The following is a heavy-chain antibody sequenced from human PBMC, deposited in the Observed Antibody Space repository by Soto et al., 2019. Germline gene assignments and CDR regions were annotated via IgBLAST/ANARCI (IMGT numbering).Heavy chain of an antibody. V-gene: IGHV5-51*01. CDR3: ATLDSSGYYYVSDAFDI. CDR1: GYICTNYW. D-gene: IGHD3-22*01. CDR2: IYPGDSDT. J-gene: IGHJ3*02. Sequence: EFLKICFKGAGYICTNYWIGWVRQMPGKGLEWMGIIYPGDSDTRYSPSFQGQVTISVDKSVSTAYLQWSSLKASDTAMYYCATLDSSGYYYVSDAFDIWGQGTMVTVSS.